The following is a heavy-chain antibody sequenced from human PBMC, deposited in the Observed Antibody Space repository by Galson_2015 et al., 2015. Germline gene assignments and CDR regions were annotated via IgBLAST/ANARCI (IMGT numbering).Heavy chain of an antibody. CDR3: ARDVYFYDSSGYANWFDP. J-gene: IGHJ5*02. Sequence: SLRLSCAASGFTFSSYGMHWVRQAPGKGLEWVAVMWYDGSNKYYADSVKGRFTISRDNSKNTLYLQMTSLRADDTAVYYCARDVYFYDSSGYANWFDPWGQGTLVTVSP. D-gene: IGHD3-22*01. CDR1: GFTFSSYG. V-gene: IGHV3-33*01. CDR2: MWYDGSNK.